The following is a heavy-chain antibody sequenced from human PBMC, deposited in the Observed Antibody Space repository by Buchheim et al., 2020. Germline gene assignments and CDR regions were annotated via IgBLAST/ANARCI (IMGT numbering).Heavy chain of an antibody. V-gene: IGHV3-23*01. Sequence: EVQLLESGGGLVQPGESLRLSCAASGFTFSIFAISWVRQAPGKGLKWVSTSGGSGGAAHYADSVKGRFTVSRDTSQNPLYLQMHSLRAEDTARYYCALKYYDSRSYSYFDYWGQGTL. CDR3: ALKYYDSRSYSYFDY. D-gene: IGHD3-22*01. CDR2: SGGSGGAA. J-gene: IGHJ4*02. CDR1: GFTFSIFA.